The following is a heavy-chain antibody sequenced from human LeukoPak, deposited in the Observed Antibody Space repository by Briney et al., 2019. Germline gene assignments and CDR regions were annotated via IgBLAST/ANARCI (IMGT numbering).Heavy chain of an antibody. D-gene: IGHD2/OR15-2a*01. CDR1: GGSISSSSYY. J-gene: IGHJ4*02. CDR3: VRYYNNFDY. Sequence: SETLSLTCTVSGGSISSSSYYWGWIRQPPGKGLEWIGSIYYSGSTYYNPSLESRVTTSVDTSKNQFSLKLSSVTAADTAVYYCVRYYNNFDYWGQGTLVTVSS. V-gene: IGHV4-39*01. CDR2: IYYSGST.